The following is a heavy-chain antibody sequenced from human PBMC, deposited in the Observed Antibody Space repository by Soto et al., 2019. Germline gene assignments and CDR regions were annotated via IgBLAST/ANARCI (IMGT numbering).Heavy chain of an antibody. J-gene: IGHJ4*02. V-gene: IGHV1-3*01. D-gene: IGHD3-22*01. CDR2: INVGNGNT. CDR3: ARKDDLWDSSGLDY. CDR1: GYSLTRYG. Sequence: ASVKVSCKASGYSLTRYGIHWVRQAPGQRPEWMGWINVGNGNTKYSQKFQDRVTITRDTSASTAYMELSSLRSEDTAVYYCARKDDLWDSSGLDYWGQGTLVTVSS.